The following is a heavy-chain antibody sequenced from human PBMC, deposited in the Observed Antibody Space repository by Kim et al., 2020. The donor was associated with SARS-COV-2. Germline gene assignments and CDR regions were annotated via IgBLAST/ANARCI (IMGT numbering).Heavy chain of an antibody. CDR3: LGGYYFDY. D-gene: IGHD2-15*01. V-gene: IGHV1-3*01. CDR2: GKGHT. Sequence: GKGHTIYSQKFQGRGTFTTDTSASTGYMELSSLTSEDSAVYYCLGGYYFDYWGQGTLVTVSS. J-gene: IGHJ4*02.